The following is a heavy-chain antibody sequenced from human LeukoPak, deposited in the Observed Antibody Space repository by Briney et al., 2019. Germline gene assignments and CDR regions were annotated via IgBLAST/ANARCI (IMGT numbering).Heavy chain of an antibody. D-gene: IGHD3-22*01. CDR1: GGSISSSSYY. CDR3: ARDRASSGYYNYYYYGMDV. J-gene: IGHJ6*02. V-gene: IGHV4-39*07. Sequence: SETLSLTCTVSGGSISSSSYYWGWIRQPPGKGLEWIGSIYYSGSTYYNPSLKSRVTISVDTSKNQFSLKLSSVTAADTAVYYCARDRASSGYYNYYYYGMDVWGQGTTVTVSS. CDR2: IYYSGST.